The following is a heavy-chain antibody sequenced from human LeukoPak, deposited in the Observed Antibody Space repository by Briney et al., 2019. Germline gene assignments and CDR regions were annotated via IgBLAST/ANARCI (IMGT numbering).Heavy chain of an antibody. V-gene: IGHV3-23*01. CDR2: ISERGDYT. J-gene: IGHJ6*02. CDR1: GFTFSNYA. CDR3: ANPRGMDV. Sequence: PGGSLRLSCTVSGFTFSNYAMSWVRQAPGKGLEWASSISERGDYTYYADSVKGRFTISRDNSKNTLYLQMNSLRAEDTAVYYCANPRGMDVWGQGTTVTVSS.